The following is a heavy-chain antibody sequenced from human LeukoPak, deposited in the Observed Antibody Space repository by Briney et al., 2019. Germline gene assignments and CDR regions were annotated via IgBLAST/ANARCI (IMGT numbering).Heavy chain of an antibody. CDR3: AREAPGGYFDY. CDR1: GYTFTNYY. CDR2: INLSGGNT. V-gene: IGHV1-46*01. D-gene: IGHD6-13*01. J-gene: IGHJ4*02. Sequence: ASVKVSCKASGYTFTNYYLHWVRQAPGQGLEWMGIINLSGGNTNYAQKFQGRVTMTRDTSTSTVYMELSSLRSEDTAMYYCAREAPGGYFDYWGQGTLVTVSS.